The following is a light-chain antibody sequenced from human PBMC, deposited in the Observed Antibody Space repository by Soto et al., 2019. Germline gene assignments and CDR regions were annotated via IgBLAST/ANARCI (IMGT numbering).Light chain of an antibody. Sequence: QSALTQPASVSGSPGQSITIYCTGTSSDVGGNKYVSWYQHYPGKAPKLMICDVSNRPSGVSNRFSGSKSGNTASLTISGLQAEDEADYYCSAFTGTTYVFGTGTKLTVL. CDR1: SSDVGGNKY. CDR3: SAFTGTTYV. V-gene: IGLV2-14*03. J-gene: IGLJ1*01. CDR2: DVS.